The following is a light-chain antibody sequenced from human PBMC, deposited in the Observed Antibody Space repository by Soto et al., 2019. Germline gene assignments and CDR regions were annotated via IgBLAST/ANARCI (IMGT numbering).Light chain of an antibody. CDR3: QQYNKWPRT. Sequence: EIGFSQSPCTLSLSLGERATLSCRASQSVSSSYLAWYQQRPGQAPRLLIYAASSKATGIPDRFSGSGSGTDFTLTINSLQPDDIAVYYCQQYNKWPRTFGQGTKVDIK. CDR2: AAS. CDR1: QSVSSSY. J-gene: IGKJ1*01. V-gene: IGKV3-20*01.